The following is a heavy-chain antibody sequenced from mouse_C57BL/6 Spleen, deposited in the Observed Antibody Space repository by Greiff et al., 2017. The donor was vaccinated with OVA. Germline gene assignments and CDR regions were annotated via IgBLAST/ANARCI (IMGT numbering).Heavy chain of an antibody. CDR2: IDPEDGET. CDR3: APSPVITTVVAPYFDV. J-gene: IGHJ1*03. V-gene: IGHV14-2*01. D-gene: IGHD1-1*01. CDR1: GFNIKDYY. Sequence: VHVKQSGAELVKPGASVKLSCTASGFNIKDYYMHWVKQRTEQGLEWIGRIDPEDGETKYAPKFQGKATITADTSSNTAYLQLSSLTSEDTAVYYCAPSPVITTVVAPYFDVWGTGTTVTVSS.